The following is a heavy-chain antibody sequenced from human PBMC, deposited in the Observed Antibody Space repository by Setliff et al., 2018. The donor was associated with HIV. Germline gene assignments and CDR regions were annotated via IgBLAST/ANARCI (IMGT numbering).Heavy chain of an antibody. CDR3: ASGKGVRGVIIRGGLDV. D-gene: IGHD3-10*01. J-gene: IGHJ6*04. Sequence: ASVKVSCKASGYTFTSYSMHWVRQAPGQRLEWMGWLRTGTGDTSYSVKFQGRLTITRDTSASTAYMELSSLTSEDTAVYYCASGKGVRGVIIRGGLDVWGKGTTVTVSS. CDR1: GYTFTSYS. V-gene: IGHV1-3*04. CDR2: LRTGTGDT.